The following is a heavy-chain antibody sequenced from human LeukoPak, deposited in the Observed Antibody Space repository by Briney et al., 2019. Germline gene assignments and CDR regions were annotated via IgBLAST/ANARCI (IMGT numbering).Heavy chain of an antibody. D-gene: IGHD3-10*01. J-gene: IGHJ3*02. Sequence: PSETLSLTCTVSGGSISSYFWSWIRQPAGKGLEWIGRIYTSGSTNYNPSLKSRVTMSVETSKTQFSLKLSSVTAADTAVYYCARRLYGSGSYYAGDAFDIWGQGAMVTVSS. V-gene: IGHV4-4*07. CDR2: IYTSGST. CDR1: GGSISSYF. CDR3: ARRLYGSGSYYAGDAFDI.